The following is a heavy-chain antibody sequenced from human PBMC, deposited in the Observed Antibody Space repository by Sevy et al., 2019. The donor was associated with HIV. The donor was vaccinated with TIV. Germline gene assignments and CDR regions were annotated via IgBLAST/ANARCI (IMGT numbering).Heavy chain of an antibody. Sequence: GGSLRLSCAASGFTFDDYGMSWVRQAPEKGLEWVSGLNWNGGSTGYADSVKGRFTISRDNAKNSLYLQVNSMRAEDTALYYCARHGYGYGYHALLDYYYGMDVWGQGTTVTVSS. CDR3: ARHGYGYGYHALLDYYYGMDV. CDR1: GFTFDDYG. J-gene: IGHJ6*02. D-gene: IGHD5-18*01. V-gene: IGHV3-20*04. CDR2: LNWNGGST.